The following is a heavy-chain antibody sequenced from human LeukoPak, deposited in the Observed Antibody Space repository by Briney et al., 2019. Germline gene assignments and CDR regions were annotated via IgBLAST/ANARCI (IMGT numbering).Heavy chain of an antibody. Sequence: SETLSLTCTVSGGSISSSYWSWIRQPAGKGLEWIGRIYTSGSTNYNPSLKSRVTISVDKSKNQFSLKLSSVTAADTAVYYCATDTAWDAFDIWGQGTMVTVSS. D-gene: IGHD5-18*01. J-gene: IGHJ3*02. V-gene: IGHV4-4*07. CDR1: GGSISSSY. CDR3: ATDTAWDAFDI. CDR2: IYTSGST.